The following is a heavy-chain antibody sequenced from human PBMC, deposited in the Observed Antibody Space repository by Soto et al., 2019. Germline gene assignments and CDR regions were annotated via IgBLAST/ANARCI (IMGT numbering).Heavy chain of an antibody. D-gene: IGHD5-12*01. Sequence: QVQLVQSGGEVKKPGASVKASCKASGYIFTSHYIHWVRQAPGQGLEWMGVINPSGGSTTYAQKFQGSVTMTRDTSTSTVYMQLNSLRSEDTAVYYCARDTLVAAYYYYVMDVWGQGTTVTVSS. CDR1: GYIFTSHY. CDR3: ARDTLVAAYYYYVMDV. J-gene: IGHJ6*02. CDR2: INPSGGST. V-gene: IGHV1-46*03.